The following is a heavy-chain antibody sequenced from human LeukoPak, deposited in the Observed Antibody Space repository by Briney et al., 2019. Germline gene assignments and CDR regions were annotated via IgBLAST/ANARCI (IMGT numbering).Heavy chain of an antibody. V-gene: IGHV3-30-3*01. D-gene: IGHD3-22*01. J-gene: IGHJ3*02. CDR3: ARYYYDSSGYYQLDAFDI. CDR2: ISYDGSNK. CDR1: GFTFSSYA. Sequence: GGSLRLSCAASGFTFSSYAMHWVRQAPGKGLEWVAVISYDGSNKYYADSVKGRFTISRDNSKNTLYLQMNSLRAEDTAVYYCARYYYDSSGYYQLDAFDIWGQGTMVTVSS.